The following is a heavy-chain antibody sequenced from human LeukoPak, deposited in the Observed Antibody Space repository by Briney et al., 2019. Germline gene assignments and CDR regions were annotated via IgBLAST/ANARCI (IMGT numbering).Heavy chain of an antibody. CDR3: ASVYIGY. V-gene: IGHV4-30-2*01. CDR1: GGSISSGGYS. Sequence: SQTLSLTCAVSGGSISSGGYSWSWIRQPPGKGLEWIGYIYHSGSTYYNPSLKSRVTISVDRSKNQFSLKLSSVTAADTAVYYCASVYIGYWGQGTLVTVSS. D-gene: IGHD1-14*01. J-gene: IGHJ4*02. CDR2: IYHSGST.